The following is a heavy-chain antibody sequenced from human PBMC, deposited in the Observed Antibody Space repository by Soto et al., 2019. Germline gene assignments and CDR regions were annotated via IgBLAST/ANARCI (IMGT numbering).Heavy chain of an antibody. CDR2: IWYDGSNK. CDR3: ARLGKTEFMLYDYYGMDV. D-gene: IGHD2-8*01. V-gene: IGHV3-33*01. Sequence: QVQLVESGGGVVQPGRSLRLSCEASGFTFSSYGRHWVRQAPGKGLEWVAVIWYDGSNKYYADSVKGRFTISRDNSKNTLYLQMNSLRAEDTAVYYCARLGKTEFMLYDYYGMDVWGQGTTVTVSS. CDR1: GFTFSSYG. J-gene: IGHJ6*02.